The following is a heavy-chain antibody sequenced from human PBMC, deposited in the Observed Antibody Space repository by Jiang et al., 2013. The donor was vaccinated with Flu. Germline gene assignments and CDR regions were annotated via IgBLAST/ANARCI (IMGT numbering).Heavy chain of an antibody. J-gene: IGHJ6*02. V-gene: IGHV1-18*01. CDR3: ARDSSAYCGGDCYSKRDYYYGMDV. D-gene: IGHD2-21*02. CDR2: ISAYNGNT. Sequence: QGLEWMGWISAYNGNTNYAQKLQGRVTMTTDTSTSTAYMELRSLRSDDTAVYYCARDSSAYCGGDCYSKRDYYYGMDVWGQGTTVTVSS.